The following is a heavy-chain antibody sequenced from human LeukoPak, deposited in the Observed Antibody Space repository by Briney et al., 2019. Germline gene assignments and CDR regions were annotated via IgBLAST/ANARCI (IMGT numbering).Heavy chain of an antibody. CDR1: GVSISSNLW. Sequence: SETLSLTCAVSGVSISSNLWWTWVRQPPGKGLEWIAEIHHSGSINYNPSLKSRVTISVDKAKNQFSLRLSSVTAADTAVYYCARHMAYSSGWYFSTAVRRNFDYWGQGTLVTVSS. V-gene: IGHV4-4*02. CDR3: ARHMAYSSGWYFSTAVRRNFDY. J-gene: IGHJ4*02. CDR2: IHHSGSI. D-gene: IGHD6-19*01.